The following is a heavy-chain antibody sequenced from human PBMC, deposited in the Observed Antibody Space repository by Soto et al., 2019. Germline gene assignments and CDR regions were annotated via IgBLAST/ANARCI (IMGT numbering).Heavy chain of an antibody. CDR1: GFTFSSYA. D-gene: IGHD3-16*02. CDR2: ISSNGGST. Sequence: GGSLRLSCSASGFTFSSYAMHWVRQAPGKGLEYVSAISSNGGSTYYADSVKGRFTISRDNSKNMLYLQMSSLRAEDTAVYYCVKGSLYDYVWGSYRYTEAFDIWGQGTMVTVSS. J-gene: IGHJ3*02. CDR3: VKGSLYDYVWGSYRYTEAFDI. V-gene: IGHV3-64D*06.